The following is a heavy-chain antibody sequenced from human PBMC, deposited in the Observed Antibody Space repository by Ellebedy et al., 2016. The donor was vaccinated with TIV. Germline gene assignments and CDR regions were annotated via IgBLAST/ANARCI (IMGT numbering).Heavy chain of an antibody. D-gene: IGHD2-21*02. CDR2: IYYSGST. Sequence: MPSETLSLTCTVSGGSISSYYWNWIRQPPGKGLEWIGYIYYSGSTNYNPSLKSRVTFSGDTSTNQFSLKLSSLTAADTAVYYCARRYCSGRGDCSGGRITYFDYWGQGTLVTVSS. V-gene: IGHV4-59*08. CDR3: ARRYCSGRGDCSGGRITYFDY. J-gene: IGHJ4*02. CDR1: GGSISSYY.